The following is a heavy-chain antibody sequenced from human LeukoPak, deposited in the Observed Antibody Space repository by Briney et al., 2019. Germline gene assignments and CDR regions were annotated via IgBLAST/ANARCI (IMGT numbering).Heavy chain of an antibody. CDR1: GGSFSGYY. V-gene: IGHV4-34*01. CDR2: INHSGST. CDR3: ARVGDFWSGSGFDC. J-gene: IGHJ4*02. D-gene: IGHD3-3*01. Sequence: SETLSLTCAVYGGSFSGYYWSWIRRPPGKGLEWIGEINHSGSTNYNPSLKSRVTISVDTSKNQFSLKLSSVTAADTAVYYCARVGDFWSGSGFDCWGQGTLVTVSS.